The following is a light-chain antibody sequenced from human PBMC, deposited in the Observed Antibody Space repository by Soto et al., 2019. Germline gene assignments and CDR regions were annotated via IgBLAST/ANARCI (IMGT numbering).Light chain of an antibody. CDR3: SSYTTGSPYV. Sequence: QSVLTQPASVSGSPGQSITISCTGTSSDVGGYNFVSWYQQHPGEAPKLIIYEVSNRPSGVSYRFSASKSGNTASLTISGLQAEDEADYYCSSYTTGSPYVFGGGTKVTV. V-gene: IGLV2-14*01. CDR2: EVS. CDR1: SSDVGGYNF. J-gene: IGLJ1*01.